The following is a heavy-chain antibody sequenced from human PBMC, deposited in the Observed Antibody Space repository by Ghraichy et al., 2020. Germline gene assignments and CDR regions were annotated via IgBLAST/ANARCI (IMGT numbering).Heavy chain of an antibody. J-gene: IGHJ4*02. Sequence: SETLSLTCTVSGGSMSGYFWSWIRQPPGKGLEWIGYIFYSGSTNYNPSLKSRISISLDTSKNQFSLRLNSVTAADTAVYYCARVYTYRFDYWGQGALVTGS. D-gene: IGHD1-1*01. V-gene: IGHV4-59*01. CDR3: ARVYTYRFDY. CDR2: IFYSGST. CDR1: GGSMSGYF.